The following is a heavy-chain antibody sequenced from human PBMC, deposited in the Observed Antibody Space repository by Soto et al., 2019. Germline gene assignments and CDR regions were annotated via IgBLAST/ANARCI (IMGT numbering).Heavy chain of an antibody. CDR2: INPNSGGT. CDR3: AREFTAVAGLVRDY. D-gene: IGHD6-19*01. J-gene: IGHJ4*02. V-gene: IGHV1-2*02. Sequence: ASVKVSCKASGYTFTSYYMHWVRQAPGQGLEWMGWINPNSGGTNYAQKFQGRVTMTRDTSISTAYMELSRLRSDDTAVYYCAREFTAVAGLVRDYWGQGTLVTVSS. CDR1: GYTFTSYY.